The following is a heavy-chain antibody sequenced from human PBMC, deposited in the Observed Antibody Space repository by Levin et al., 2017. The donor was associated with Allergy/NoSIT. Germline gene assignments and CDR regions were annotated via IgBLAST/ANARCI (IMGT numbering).Heavy chain of an antibody. Sequence: GESLKISCAASGITFNNAWMSWVRQAPGKGLEWVGRIKRKSDGGTIDYAAPVKGRFTISRDDSKNRVYLQMNSLKTEDTAMYYCTTPLGYCSSGNCYSAGYWGQGTLVTVSS. V-gene: IGHV3-15*01. J-gene: IGHJ4*02. CDR2: IKRKSDGGTI. CDR3: TTPLGYCSSGNCYSAGY. D-gene: IGHD2-15*01. CDR1: GITFNNAW.